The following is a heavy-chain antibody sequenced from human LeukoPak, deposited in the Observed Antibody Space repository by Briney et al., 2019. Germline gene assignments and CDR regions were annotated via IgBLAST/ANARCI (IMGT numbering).Heavy chain of an antibody. Sequence: GGSLRLSCAASGISVSNDYMSWVRQAPGKGLEWVANIKQDGSEKYYVDSVKGRFTISRDNAKNSLYLQMNSLRAEDTAVYYCARDTRIITIDYWGQGTLVTVSS. CDR3: ARDTRIITIDY. CDR1: GISVSNDY. J-gene: IGHJ4*02. CDR2: IKQDGSEK. V-gene: IGHV3-7*01. D-gene: IGHD3-22*01.